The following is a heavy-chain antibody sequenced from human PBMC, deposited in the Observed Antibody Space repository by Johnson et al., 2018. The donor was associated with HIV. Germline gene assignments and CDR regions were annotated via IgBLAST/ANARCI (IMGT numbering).Heavy chain of an antibody. CDR3: AKDFGRYCSGGSCYSMSP. D-gene: IGHD2-15*01. V-gene: IGHV3-23*04. CDR1: AFTFSSFA. J-gene: IGHJ3*01. CDR2: ISGAGGSR. Sequence: LVESGGGLVQPGGSLRLSCAASAFTFSSFAMSWVRQAPGKGLEWVSGISGAGGSRNYADSVEGRFTISRDNAKNSLYLQMNSLRAEDTAVYYCAKDFGRYCSGGSCYSMSPWGQGTMVTVSS.